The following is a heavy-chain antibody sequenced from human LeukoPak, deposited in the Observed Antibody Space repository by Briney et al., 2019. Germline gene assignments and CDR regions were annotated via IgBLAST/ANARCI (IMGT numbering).Heavy chain of an antibody. Sequence: QPGRSLRLSCAASGFTFSSFGMHWVRQAPGKGLEWVAVISFDGSNTYYADSVKGRFALSRDNSKNTLYLHVNSLRAEDTAIYYCAKDGGRYCSGGSCYTFDYWGQGTLVTVSS. CDR3: AKDGGRYCSGGSCYTFDY. D-gene: IGHD2-15*01. J-gene: IGHJ4*02. V-gene: IGHV3-30*18. CDR2: ISFDGSNT. CDR1: GFTFSSFG.